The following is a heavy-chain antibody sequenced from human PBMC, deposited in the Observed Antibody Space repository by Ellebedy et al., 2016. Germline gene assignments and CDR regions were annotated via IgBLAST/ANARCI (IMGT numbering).Heavy chain of an antibody. CDR3: RQGHYSHY. J-gene: IGHJ4*02. V-gene: IGHV3-23*01. Sequence: GESLKISXTASGLNFNTFFMTWVRQAPGKGLEWVSTISPGSDITRLADSVKGRFTISRDNSANTLYLHMRSLRAEDTAVYYCRQGHYSHYWGQGTPVTVSA. CDR1: GLNFNTFF. CDR2: ISPGSDIT.